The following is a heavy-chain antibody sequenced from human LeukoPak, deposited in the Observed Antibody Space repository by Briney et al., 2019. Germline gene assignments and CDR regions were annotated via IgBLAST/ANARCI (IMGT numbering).Heavy chain of an antibody. J-gene: IGHJ4*02. Sequence: GGSLRLSCAASGFTFSSYAMSGVRQAPGKGLEWVSAISGSGGSTYYADSVKGRFTISRDNSKNTLYLQMNSLRAEDTAVYYCAKGPTGAYGDYDDYWGQGTLVTVSS. D-gene: IGHD4-17*01. CDR3: AKGPTGAYGDYDDY. CDR1: GFTFSSYA. CDR2: ISGSGGST. V-gene: IGHV3-23*01.